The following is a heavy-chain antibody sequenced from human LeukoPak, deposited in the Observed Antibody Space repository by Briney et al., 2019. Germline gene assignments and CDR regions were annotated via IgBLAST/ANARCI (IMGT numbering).Heavy chain of an antibody. D-gene: IGHD1-1*01. J-gene: IGHJ6*02. CDR1: VESFSGYY. V-gene: IGHV4-34*01. CDR2: INHSGNT. Sequence: SETLSLTCTVYVESFSGYYWSWIRQPPGKGLEWIGEINHSGNTNYNPSLKSRVTISVDTSKNQFSLKLTSVTAADTAVYYCARGGTPVFDYYYGMDVWGQGTTVTVSS. CDR3: ARGGTPVFDYYYGMDV.